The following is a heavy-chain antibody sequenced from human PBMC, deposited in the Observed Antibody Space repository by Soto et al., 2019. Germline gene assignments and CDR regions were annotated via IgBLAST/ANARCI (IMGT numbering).Heavy chain of an antibody. CDR1: GYTFTSYG. D-gene: IGHD2-15*01. V-gene: IGHV1-69*13. CDR3: AKPQLVDATGDDYGMDF. Sequence: SVKVSCKASGYTFTSYGISWVRQAPLQGLEWMGGIIPIFGTANYAQKFQGRVTITADESTSTAYMELSSLRSEDTAVYYCAKPQLVDATGDDYGMDFWGQGTTVTVSS. J-gene: IGHJ6*02. CDR2: IIPIFGTA.